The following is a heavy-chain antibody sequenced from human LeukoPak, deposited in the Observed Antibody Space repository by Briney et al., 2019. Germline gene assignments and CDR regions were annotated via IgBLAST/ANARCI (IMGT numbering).Heavy chain of an antibody. D-gene: IGHD5-18*01. J-gene: IGHJ4*02. CDR2: ISGSGDST. Sequence: GGSLRLSCAVSGFTFSNSAMSWVRQAPGKGLEWVSAISGSGDSTYYADSVKGRFAISRDNSKNTVYLQMNSLRAEDTAVYYCAKSGYSYGRFDYWGQGTLVTVSS. V-gene: IGHV3-23*01. CDR1: GFTFSNSA. CDR3: AKSGYSYGRFDY.